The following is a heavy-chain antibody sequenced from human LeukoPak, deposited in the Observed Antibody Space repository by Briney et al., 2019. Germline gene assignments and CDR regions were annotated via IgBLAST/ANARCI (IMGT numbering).Heavy chain of an antibody. J-gene: IGHJ4*02. CDR1: GGSVSSGSYY. D-gene: IGHD3-10*01. CDR2: IYYSGST. CDR3: ARSLMVRGVITYYYFDY. Sequence: SQTLSFTCTVSGGSVSSGSYYWSWIRQPPGKGLEWIGYIYYSGSTNYNPSLKSRVTISVDTSKNQFSLKLSSVTAADTAVYYCARSLMVRGVITYYYFDYWGQVTLVTVSS. V-gene: IGHV4-61*01.